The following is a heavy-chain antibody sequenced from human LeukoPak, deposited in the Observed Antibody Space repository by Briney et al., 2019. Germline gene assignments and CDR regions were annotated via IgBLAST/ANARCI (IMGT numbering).Heavy chain of an antibody. J-gene: IGHJ4*02. CDR1: GFTFSTYA. Sequence: GGSLRLSCAASGFTFSTYAMNWVRQAPGKGLEWVSAISGSGGSTYYADSVKGRFTISRDNSKNTLYLQMNSLRAEDTAVYYCAKVTRDGGTYYFDYWGQGTLVTVSS. V-gene: IGHV3-23*01. CDR3: AKVTRDGGTYYFDY. CDR2: ISGSGGST. D-gene: IGHD5-24*01.